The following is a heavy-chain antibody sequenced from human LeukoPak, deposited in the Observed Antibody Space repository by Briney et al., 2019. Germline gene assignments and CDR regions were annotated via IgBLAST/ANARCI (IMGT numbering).Heavy chain of an antibody. Sequence: GASVKVSCKASGYTFTNYAINWVRQAPGQRLEWLGWINAGNGDTKYSQKFQGRATITRDTSASTAYMELSSLRSEDTAVYYCARGIWSRSKWYYYGHWGQGTLVTVSS. CDR1: GYTFTNYA. V-gene: IGHV1-3*01. CDR2: INAGNGDT. J-gene: IGHJ4*02. D-gene: IGHD6-13*01. CDR3: ARGIWSRSKWYYYGH.